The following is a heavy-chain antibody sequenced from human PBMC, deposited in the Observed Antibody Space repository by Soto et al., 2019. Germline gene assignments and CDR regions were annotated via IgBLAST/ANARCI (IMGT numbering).Heavy chain of an antibody. Sequence: EVQLVESGGGLVQPGESLRLSCEASGFTFSNHWMNWVRQAPGKGPVWVARIKTDGSTTNYADYVKGRFTVSRDNAKNTLFLQMNSLRVEDTAVYYCARNWNGVDYWGQGTLVTVSS. CDR2: IKTDGSTT. J-gene: IGHJ4*02. D-gene: IGHD1-1*01. CDR1: GFTFSNHW. V-gene: IGHV3-74*01. CDR3: ARNWNGVDY.